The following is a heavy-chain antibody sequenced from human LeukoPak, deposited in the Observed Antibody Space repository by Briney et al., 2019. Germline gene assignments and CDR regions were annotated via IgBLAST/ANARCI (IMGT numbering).Heavy chain of an antibody. V-gene: IGHV1-18*01. CDR1: GYTFTSYG. Sequence: GASVKVSCKASGYTFTSYGISWVRRAPGQGLEWMGWISAYDGNTNYAQKLQGRVTMTTDTSTSTAYMELRSLRSDDTAVYYCARVSRAQRSDIWGQGTMVTVSS. CDR2: ISAYDGNT. CDR3: ARVSRAQRSDI. J-gene: IGHJ3*02. D-gene: IGHD5-24*01.